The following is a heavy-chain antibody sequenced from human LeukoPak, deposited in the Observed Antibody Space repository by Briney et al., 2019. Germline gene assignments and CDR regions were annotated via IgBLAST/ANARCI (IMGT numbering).Heavy chain of an antibody. CDR3: VRGTGPGTPFD. D-gene: IGHD1-1*01. CDR1: GFTFSLSW. V-gene: IGHV3-74*01. J-gene: IGHJ1*01. Sequence: GGSLRLSCAASGFTFSLSWMHWVRQAPGKGLEWVSSINYDARSRTYADSVKGRLTISRDNAENTLFLQMNSLRVEDTAIYSCVRGTGPGTPFDWGQGILVTVSS. CDR2: INYDARSR.